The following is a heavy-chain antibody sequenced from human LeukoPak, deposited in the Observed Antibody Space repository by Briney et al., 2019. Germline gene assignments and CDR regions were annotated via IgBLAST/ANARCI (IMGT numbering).Heavy chain of an antibody. D-gene: IGHD6-19*01. J-gene: IGHJ4*02. V-gene: IGHV3-48*03. Sequence: AGGSLRLSCAASGFTFSSYEMNWVRKAPGKALEWVSYISSGSTIYDADSVKGRFTISRDNAKNSLYLQMNSLRAEDTAVFYCARESIAVAGAPFDYWGQGTLVTVSS. CDR3: ARESIAVAGAPFDY. CDR1: GFTFSSYE. CDR2: ISSGSTI.